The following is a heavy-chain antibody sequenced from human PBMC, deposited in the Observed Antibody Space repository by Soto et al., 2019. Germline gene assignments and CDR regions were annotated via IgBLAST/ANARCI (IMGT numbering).Heavy chain of an antibody. Sequence: QLQLQESGSGLVKPSQTLSLTCAVSGGSISSGGYSWSWIRQPPGKGLEWIGYTYHSGSTYYNPSLKSRVTISVDRSKNQFSLKLSSVTAADTAVYYCARWWMYAPRFDPRGQRTLVTISS. CDR3: ARWWMYAPRFDP. J-gene: IGHJ5*02. CDR2: TYHSGST. CDR1: GGSISSGGYS. V-gene: IGHV4-30-2*01. D-gene: IGHD2-8*01.